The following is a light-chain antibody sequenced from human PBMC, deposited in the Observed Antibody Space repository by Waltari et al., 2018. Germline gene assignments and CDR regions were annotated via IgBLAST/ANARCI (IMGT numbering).Light chain of an antibody. CDR2: EDN. V-gene: IGLV6-57*04. Sequence: NFMLTHPHAVSESPGNTVTIPCTRSSGRIATQYVQCYQQGPGSATTTVIYEDNQRPSGVPDRFSGSIDSSSNSASLTISGLKPEDEADYYCQSYDDRSVVFGGGTKLTVL. CDR3: QSYDDRSVV. J-gene: IGLJ2*01. CDR1: SGRIATQY.